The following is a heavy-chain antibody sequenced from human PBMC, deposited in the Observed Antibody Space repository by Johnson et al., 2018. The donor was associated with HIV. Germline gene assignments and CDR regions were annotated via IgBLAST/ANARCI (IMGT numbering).Heavy chain of an antibody. CDR2: IRYDGRAK. J-gene: IGHJ3*02. V-gene: IGHV3-30*02. Sequence: VHLVESGGGVVQPGGSLRLSCAGSGFTFSSYGMHWVRQAPGKGLEWVPFIRYDGRAKHYADSAHGRFTISSDHSKNTGYLQMNSLRAEDTALYYCARDIMYLDAFDIWGPGTMVTVSS. D-gene: IGHD3-16*01. CDR1: GFTFSSYG. CDR3: ARDIMYLDAFDI.